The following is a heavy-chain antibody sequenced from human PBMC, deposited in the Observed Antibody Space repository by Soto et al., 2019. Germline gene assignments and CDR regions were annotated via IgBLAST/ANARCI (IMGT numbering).Heavy chain of an antibody. D-gene: IGHD6-19*01. CDR3: ARGDSSGWDFDY. Sequence: EVQVVESGGGLVQPGGSLRLSCAASGFTFSSYAMNWVRQAPGKGLEWVSYISSSDNTVYYADSVKGRFTISRDNAKSSLFLQMNSLRDEDTAVYYCARGDSSGWDFDYWGQGTLVTVSS. CDR2: ISSSDNTV. CDR1: GFTFSSYA. V-gene: IGHV3-48*02. J-gene: IGHJ4*02.